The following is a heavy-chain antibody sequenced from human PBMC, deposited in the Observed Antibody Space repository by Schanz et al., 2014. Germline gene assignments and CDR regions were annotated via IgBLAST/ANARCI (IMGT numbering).Heavy chain of an antibody. J-gene: IGHJ4*02. CDR3: ARGGSGSHYRLDY. D-gene: IGHD1-26*01. CDR2: ISGSSRTI. Sequence: EVHLVESGGGLVQPGRSLRLSCAASGFMFSSYSMNWVRQAPGKGLEWVSYISGSSRTIYYADSMKGRFTVSRDNAENALYLQMNSLRAEDTGLYFCARGGSGSHYRLDYWGQGTLVTVSS. V-gene: IGHV3-48*01. CDR1: GFMFSSYS.